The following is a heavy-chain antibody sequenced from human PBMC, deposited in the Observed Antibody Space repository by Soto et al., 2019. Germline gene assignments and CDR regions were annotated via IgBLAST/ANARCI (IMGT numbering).Heavy chain of an antibody. CDR3: AKLDEGGLQYAYYAMDV. CDR1: GFTFSNYG. Sequence: QVHLVESGGGVVQPGRSPRLSCVASGFTFSNYGMHWVRQAPGKGLEWVAVISYDGSTKYYADSVKGRFTISRDNSKNTLYLQMTSLRTEDTALYYCAKLDEGGLQYAYYAMDVWGQGTTVTVSS. CDR2: ISYDGSTK. V-gene: IGHV3-30*18. J-gene: IGHJ6*02. D-gene: IGHD2-15*01.